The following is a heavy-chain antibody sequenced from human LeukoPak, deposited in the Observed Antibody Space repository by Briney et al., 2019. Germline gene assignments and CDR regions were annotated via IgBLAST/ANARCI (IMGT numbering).Heavy chain of an antibody. CDR2: ISPGGGTT. CDR3: AKVRSGSANWALRIFDN. D-gene: IGHD1-1*01. V-gene: IGHV3-23*01. CDR1: GFAFCSEA. Sequence: GGSLRLSCAVSGFAFCSEAMSWVRQSPARGLEWVASISPGGGTTYYADYVKGRLTISRDNSNHTLYVQMTSLRAEDTAVYYCAKVRSGSANWALRIFDNWGQGTLVTVSS. J-gene: IGHJ4*02.